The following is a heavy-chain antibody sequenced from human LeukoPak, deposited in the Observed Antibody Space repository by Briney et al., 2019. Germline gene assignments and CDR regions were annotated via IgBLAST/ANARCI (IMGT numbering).Heavy chain of an antibody. CDR2: INHSGST. CDR1: GGSFSGYY. D-gene: IGHD6-13*01. J-gene: IGHJ6*03. CDR3: AREIYSSSWSFYYYYYMDV. Sequence: SETLSLTCAVYGGSFSGYYWSWIRQPPGKGLEWIGEINHSGSTNYNPSLKSRVTISVDTSKNQFSLKLSSVTAADTAVYYCAREIYSSSWSFYYYYYMDVWGKGTTVTVSS. V-gene: IGHV4-34*01.